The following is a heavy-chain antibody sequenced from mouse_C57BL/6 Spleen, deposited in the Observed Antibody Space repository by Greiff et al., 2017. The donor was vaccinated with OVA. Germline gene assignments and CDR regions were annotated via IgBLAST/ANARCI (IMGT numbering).Heavy chain of an antibody. CDR1: GYSITSGYY. Sequence: DVKLQESGPGLVKPSQSLSLTCSVTGYSITSGYYWNWIRQFPGNKLEWMGYISYDGSNNYNPSLKNRISITRDPAKNQFFLKLNSVTTEDTATYCCAGITTVEEAWFAYWGQGTLVTVSA. CDR2: ISYDGSN. D-gene: IGHD1-1*01. J-gene: IGHJ3*01. CDR3: AGITTVEEAWFAY. V-gene: IGHV3-6*01.